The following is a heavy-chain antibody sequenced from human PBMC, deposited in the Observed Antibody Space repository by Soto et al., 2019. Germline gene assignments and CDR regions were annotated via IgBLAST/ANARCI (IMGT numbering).Heavy chain of an antibody. D-gene: IGHD3-22*01. CDR2: IYHTGNA. CDR1: GDSISNSRFY. V-gene: IGHV4-39*01. CDR3: ARDYFDSSDYTTNWFDP. J-gene: IGHJ5*02. Sequence: SETLSLTCSVSGDSISNSRFYWAWIRRPPGEGLEWIGSIYHTGNAYYNPSLKSRVTIFVDTSKNQFSLKLTSVTAADTALYYCARDYFDSSDYTTNWFDPWGQGTLVTVSS.